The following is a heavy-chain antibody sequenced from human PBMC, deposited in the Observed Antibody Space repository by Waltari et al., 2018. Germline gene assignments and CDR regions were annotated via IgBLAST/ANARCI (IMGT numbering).Heavy chain of an antibody. V-gene: IGHV4-34*01. Sequence: QVQLQQWGAGLLKPSETLSLTCAVYGGSFSGYYWSWIRQPPGKGLEWIGEINHSGSTNYNPSLKSRVTISVDTSKNQFSLKLSSVTAADTAVYYCVRGRGDYYDSSGSIDYWGQGTLVTVSS. CDR2: INHSGST. CDR1: GGSFSGYY. J-gene: IGHJ4*02. CDR3: VRGRGDYYDSSGSIDY. D-gene: IGHD3-22*01.